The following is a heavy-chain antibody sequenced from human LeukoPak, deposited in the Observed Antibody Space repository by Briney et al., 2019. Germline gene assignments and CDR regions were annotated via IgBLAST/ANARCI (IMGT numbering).Heavy chain of an antibody. V-gene: IGHV3-73*01. Sequence: GGSLRLSCAASGFTFSGSAMHWVRQASGKGLEWVGRIRSKANSYATAYAASVKGRFTISRDDSKNTAYLQMNSLRAEDTAVYYCAKDQYGDYFDYWGQGTLVTVSS. CDR2: IRSKANSYAT. J-gene: IGHJ4*02. D-gene: IGHD2-2*01. CDR3: AKDQYGDYFDY. CDR1: GFTFSGSA.